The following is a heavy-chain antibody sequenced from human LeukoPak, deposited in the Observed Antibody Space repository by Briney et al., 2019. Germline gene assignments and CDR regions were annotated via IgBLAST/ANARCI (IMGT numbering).Heavy chain of an antibody. CDR3: ARVRNYPDAFDI. CDR2: IYDTGST. Sequence: PSETLSLTCTVSGGSISNYYWAWIRQPPGKGLEWIGYIYDTGSTKYNPSLKSRLTISLHTSRNQFSLNPSSLTAAETAIYYCARVRNYPDAFDIWGQGRMVAVSS. D-gene: IGHD5-24*01. V-gene: IGHV4-59*01. CDR1: GGSISNYY. J-gene: IGHJ3*02.